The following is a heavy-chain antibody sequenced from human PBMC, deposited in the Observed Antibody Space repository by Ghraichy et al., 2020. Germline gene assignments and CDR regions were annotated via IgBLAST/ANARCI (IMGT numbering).Heavy chain of an antibody. D-gene: IGHD7-27*01. Sequence: SETLSLTCTVSSGSISSGAFSWSWVRQYPGKGLEWIASIYYTGITDYNPSLQSRITISIDTSKNQFSLKLTSVTAADTAVYYCARVTWGLGIDFCGQGTLVTVSS. CDR2: IYYTGIT. CDR1: SGSISSGAFS. CDR3: ARVTWGLGIDF. V-gene: IGHV4-31*03. J-gene: IGHJ4*02.